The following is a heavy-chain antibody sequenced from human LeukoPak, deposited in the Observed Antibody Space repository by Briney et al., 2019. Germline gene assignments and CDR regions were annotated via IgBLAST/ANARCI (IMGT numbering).Heavy chain of an antibody. Sequence: GRSLRLSCAASGFTFDDYAMHWVRQAPGKGLEWVSGITWNGGTLGYADSVKGRFTISRDNAKNSLYLQMNSLRGEDTALYYCAKVSTAADYYYYGMDVWGQGTTVTVSS. CDR1: GFTFDDYA. V-gene: IGHV3-9*01. CDR2: ITWNGGTL. J-gene: IGHJ6*02. D-gene: IGHD6-13*01. CDR3: AKVSTAADYYYYGMDV.